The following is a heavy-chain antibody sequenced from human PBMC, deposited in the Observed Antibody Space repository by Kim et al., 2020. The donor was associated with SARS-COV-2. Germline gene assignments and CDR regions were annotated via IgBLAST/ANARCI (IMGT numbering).Heavy chain of an antibody. V-gene: IGHV2-70*11. CDR1: GFSLSTSGMC. J-gene: IGHJ5*02. D-gene: IGHD3-10*01. Sequence: SGPTLVNPTQTLTLTCTFSGFSLSTSGMCVSWIRQPPGKALEWLARIDWDDDKYYSTSLKTRLTISKDTSKNQVVLTMTNMDPVDTATYYCARTYYYGSGKGAWFDPWGQGTLVTVSS. CDR3: ARTYYYGSGKGAWFDP. CDR2: IDWDDDK.